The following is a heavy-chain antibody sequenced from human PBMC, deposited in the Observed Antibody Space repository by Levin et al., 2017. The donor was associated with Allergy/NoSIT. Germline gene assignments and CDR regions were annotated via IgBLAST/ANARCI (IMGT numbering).Heavy chain of an antibody. J-gene: IGHJ4*02. D-gene: IGHD3-22*01. CDR3: ATVVRDGSSGYYHDY. CDR2: IWYDGSNK. Sequence: GGSLRLSCAASGFTFRNYGMHWVRQAPGKGLEWVALIWYDGSNKYYADSVKGRFTISRDNSKNTLFLQMNSLRVEDTAVYYCATVVRDGSSGYYHDYWGQGILVTVSS. CDR1: GFTFRNYG. V-gene: IGHV3-33*01.